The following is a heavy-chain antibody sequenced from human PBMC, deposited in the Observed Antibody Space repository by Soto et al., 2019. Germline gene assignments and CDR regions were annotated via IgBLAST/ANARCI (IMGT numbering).Heavy chain of an antibody. CDR1: GYTFTSYG. CDR2: ISAYNGNT. V-gene: IGHV1-18*01. J-gene: IGHJ4*02. D-gene: IGHD2-15*01. Sequence: ASVKVSCKASGYTFTSYGISWVRQAPGQGLEWMGWISAYNGNTNYAQKLQGRVTMTADTSTSTAYMELRSLRSDDTAVYYCAREFKGDPVIVAAARGSYFDSWGQGTLVTVSS. CDR3: AREFKGDPVIVAAARGSYFDS.